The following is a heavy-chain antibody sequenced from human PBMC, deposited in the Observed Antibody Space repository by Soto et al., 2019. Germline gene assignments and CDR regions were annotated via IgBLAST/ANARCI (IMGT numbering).Heavy chain of an antibody. V-gene: IGHV4-38-2*01. J-gene: IGHJ5*02. CDR2: IYHGGST. CDR1: GYSISSGYY. D-gene: IGHD3-22*01. Sequence: PSENLSLTSDESGYSISSGYYWGWLRQPPGKGLEWLGSIYHGGSTYYNPSLNSRVTLSIDMTNNHVSLILNSVTAADTAVYYCARVGPWVPYYYDSSPYTFENWFDPWGQGTLVTVSS. CDR3: ARVGPWVPYYYDSSPYTFENWFDP.